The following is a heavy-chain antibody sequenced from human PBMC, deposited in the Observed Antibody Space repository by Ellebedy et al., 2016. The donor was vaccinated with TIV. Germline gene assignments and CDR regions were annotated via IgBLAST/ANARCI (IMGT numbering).Heavy chain of an antibody. CDR1: GDSVSNNGGT. V-gene: IGHV6-1*01. Sequence: SQTLSLTCAISGDSVSNNGGTWNWIRQSPSRGLEWLGREYYRSTWIYNYAASVKGRITINQDTSNNQLSLHLNSVTPEDTAIYYCSREIRAYDSWGQGTLVTVSS. CDR2: EYYRSTWIY. CDR3: SREIRAYDS. J-gene: IGHJ4*02.